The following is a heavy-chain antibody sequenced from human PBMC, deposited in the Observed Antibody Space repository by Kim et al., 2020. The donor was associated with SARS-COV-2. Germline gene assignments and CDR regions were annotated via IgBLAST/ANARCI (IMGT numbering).Heavy chain of an antibody. D-gene: IGHD2-2*01. J-gene: IGHJ4*02. CDR3: ARGLNRYCSSTSCYRAGYYFDY. V-gene: IGHV4-31*03. CDR2: IYYSGST. CDR1: GGSISSGGYY. Sequence: SETLSLTCTVSGGSISSGGYYWSWIRQHPGKGLEWIGYIYYSGSTYYNPSLKSRVTISVDTSKNQFSLKLSSVTAADTAVYYCARGLNRYCSSTSCYRAGYYFDYWGQGTLVTVSS.